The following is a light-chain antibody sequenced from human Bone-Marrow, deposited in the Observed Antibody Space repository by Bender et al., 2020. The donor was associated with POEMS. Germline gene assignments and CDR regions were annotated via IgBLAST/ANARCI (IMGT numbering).Light chain of an antibody. CDR2: RNN. Sequence: QSVLTQPPSASGTPGQRVTMSCSGRTSNLGSNYVFWYQQLPGTAPKLLIYRNNQRPSGVPDRFSCSKSGTSASLAISGLQAEDEADYYCSSYTSSSTLVFGGGTKLTVL. CDR1: TSNLGSNY. CDR3: SSYTSSSTLV. J-gene: IGLJ3*02. V-gene: IGLV1-47*01.